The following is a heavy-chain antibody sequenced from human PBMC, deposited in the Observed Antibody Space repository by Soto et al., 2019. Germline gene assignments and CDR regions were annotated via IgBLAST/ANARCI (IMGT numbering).Heavy chain of an antibody. CDR3: ARARWVTMVRGVIYPDY. J-gene: IGHJ4*02. CDR1: GYSISSGYY. Sequence: PSETLSLTCAVSGYSISSGYYWGWIRQPPGKGLEWIGSIYHSGSTYYNPSLKSRVTISVDTSKNQFSLKLSSVTAADTAVYYCARARWVTMVRGVIYPDYWGQGTLVTV. D-gene: IGHD3-10*01. CDR2: IYHSGST. V-gene: IGHV4-38-2*01.